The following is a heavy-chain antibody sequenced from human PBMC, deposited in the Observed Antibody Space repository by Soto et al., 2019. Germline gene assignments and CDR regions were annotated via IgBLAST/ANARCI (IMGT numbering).Heavy chain of an antibody. J-gene: IGHJ4*02. V-gene: IGHV1-69*06. CDR3: ANWNDGRNYFDY. CDR2: IIPIFGTA. CDR1: GGTFSSYA. D-gene: IGHD1-1*01. Sequence: SVKVSCKASGGTFSSYAISWVRQAPGQGLEWMGGIIPIFGTANCAQKFQGRVTITADKSTSTAYMELSSLRSEDTAVYYCANWNDGRNYFDYWGQGTLVTVSS.